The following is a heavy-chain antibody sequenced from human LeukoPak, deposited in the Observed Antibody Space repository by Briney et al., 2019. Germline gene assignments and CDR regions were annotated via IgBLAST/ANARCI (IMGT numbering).Heavy chain of an antibody. CDR3: ARHRYSAYASSDY. V-gene: IGHV4-61*02. Sequence: SQTLSLTCTVSGGSISRGRYYWSWIRQPAGKGLEWIGRIFASGSTDYNPSLKSRGAISLATSKNQFSLKLSSVTAADTAVYYCARHRYSAYASSDYWGQGTLVTVSS. D-gene: IGHD5-12*01. CDR2: IFASGST. CDR1: GGSISRGRYY. J-gene: IGHJ4*02.